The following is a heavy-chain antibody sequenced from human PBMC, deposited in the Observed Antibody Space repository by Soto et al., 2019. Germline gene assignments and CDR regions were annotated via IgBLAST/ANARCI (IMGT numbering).Heavy chain of an antibody. Sequence: EVQLLESGGGLVQPGGSLRLSCAASGFTFSSYAMSWVRQAPGKGLEWVSAISGSGGSTYYADSVKGRFTISRDNYKSAMYLQMNSLRAEDTAVYYCAKDRPSLWFGESDNFDYWGQGTLVTVSS. CDR1: GFTFSSYA. CDR3: AKDRPSLWFGESDNFDY. J-gene: IGHJ4*02. V-gene: IGHV3-23*01. CDR2: ISGSGGST. D-gene: IGHD3-10*01.